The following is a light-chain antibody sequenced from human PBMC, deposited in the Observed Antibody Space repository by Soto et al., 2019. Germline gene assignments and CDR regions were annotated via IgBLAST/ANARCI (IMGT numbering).Light chain of an antibody. CDR2: VGS. V-gene: IGKV1-39*01. J-gene: IGKJ2*01. Sequence: DIQMTQSPSSLSASVGDRVTISCRSSENIRNYLIWYRQKPGKAPELLMYVGSTLESGVPSRFSGSGLGTDFTLTIKSLQPEDFGVYYCQQSYIVPYTLCRGTSLDI. CDR3: QQSYIVPYT. CDR1: ENIRNY.